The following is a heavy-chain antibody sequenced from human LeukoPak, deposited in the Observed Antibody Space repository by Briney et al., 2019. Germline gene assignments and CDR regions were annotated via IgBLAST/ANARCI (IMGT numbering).Heavy chain of an antibody. Sequence: GGSLRLSCAASGFTFSSYGMSWVRQAPGKGLEWVSAISGSGGSTYYADSVKGRFTISRDNSKNTLYLQMNSLRAEDTAVYYCAKEFVLRLALYYYYYMDVWGKGTTVTISS. CDR3: AKEFVLRLALYYYYYMDV. CDR1: GFTFSSYG. CDR2: ISGSGGST. V-gene: IGHV3-23*01. D-gene: IGHD2-15*01. J-gene: IGHJ6*03.